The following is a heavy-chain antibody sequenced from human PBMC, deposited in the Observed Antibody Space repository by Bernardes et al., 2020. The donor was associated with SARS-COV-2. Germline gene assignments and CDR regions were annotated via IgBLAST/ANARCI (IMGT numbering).Heavy chain of an antibody. V-gene: IGHV5-51*01. J-gene: IGHJ6*02. CDR3: ARHLKPDTSMVKSYYNYYSMDV. Sequence: GGPRKISCRASGYSLPTYWIGWVRQMPGKGLEWMGIIYPDDSDTTYSPSFQGQVTISADQSTNTAYLQWYGLRASDTAIYFCARHLKPDTSMVKSYYNYYSMDVWGQGTAVTVSS. CDR1: GYSLPTYW. D-gene: IGHD5-18*01. CDR2: IYPDDSDT.